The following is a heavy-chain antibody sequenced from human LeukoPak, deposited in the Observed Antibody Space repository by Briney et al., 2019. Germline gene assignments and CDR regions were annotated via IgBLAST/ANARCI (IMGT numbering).Heavy chain of an antibody. Sequence: GASVKVSCKASGGTFSSYTISWVRQAPGQGLEWMGRIIPILGIANYAQKFQGRVTITADKSTSTACMELSSLRSEDTAVYYCASVDIVAYYYGMDVWGQGTTVTVSS. CDR1: GGTFSSYT. CDR2: IIPILGIA. V-gene: IGHV1-69*02. CDR3: ASVDIVAYYYGMDV. J-gene: IGHJ6*02. D-gene: IGHD5-12*01.